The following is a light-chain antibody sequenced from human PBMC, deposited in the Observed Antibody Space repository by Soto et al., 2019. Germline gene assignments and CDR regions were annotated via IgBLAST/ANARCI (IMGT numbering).Light chain of an antibody. CDR1: QSVSGW. CDR2: DVS. Sequence: DIQMTQSPSALSASVGDTVTITCRASQSVSGWLAWYQQKAGKAPKLLIYDVSALKRGVPPRFSGSGSGTEFTLTISGLHPDDFATYYCKQYESYSATFGPGTRVDLK. J-gene: IGKJ1*01. V-gene: IGKV1-5*01. CDR3: KQYESYSAT.